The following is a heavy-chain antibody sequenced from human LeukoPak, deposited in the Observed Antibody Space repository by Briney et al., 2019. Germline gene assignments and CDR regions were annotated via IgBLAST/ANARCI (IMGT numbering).Heavy chain of an antibody. CDR1: GFTFSSYW. CDR2: INQDGSEK. Sequence: GGSLRLSCAAFGFTFSSYWVTWVRQAPGIGLQWVANINQDGSEKYYVDSVKGRFTISRDNAKNSLYLQMSSLRAEDSALYYCARHSMYTFDYWGQGTLVTVSS. CDR3: ARHSMYTFDY. J-gene: IGHJ4*02. V-gene: IGHV3-7*05. D-gene: IGHD2/OR15-2a*01.